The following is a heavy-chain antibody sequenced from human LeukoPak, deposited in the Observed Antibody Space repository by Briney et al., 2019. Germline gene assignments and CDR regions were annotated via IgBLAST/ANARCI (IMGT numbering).Heavy chain of an antibody. V-gene: IGHV3-53*01. CDR2: IYSGGST. Sequence: GGSLRLSCAASGFTVSSNYMSWVRQAPGKGLEWVSVIYSGGSTYYADSVKGRFTISRDNSKNTLYLQMNSLRAEDTAVYYCAREALDDYGRGYWYFDLWGRGTLVTVSS. CDR1: GFTVSSNY. D-gene: IGHD4-17*01. CDR3: AREALDDYGRGYWYFDL. J-gene: IGHJ2*01.